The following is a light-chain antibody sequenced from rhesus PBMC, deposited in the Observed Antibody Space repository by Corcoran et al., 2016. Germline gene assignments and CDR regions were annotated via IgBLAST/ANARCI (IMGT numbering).Light chain of an antibody. CDR2: EVS. CDR3: SSYASSSAYI. CDR1: SSDIGGYNR. V-gene: IGLV2-13*02. Sequence: QAALTQSPSVSGSPGQSVTISCIGTSSDIGGYNRVSWYQQHPGKAPKLMIYEVSKRPSGVSDRFSGSKSGNTASLTISGLQAEDEADYYCSSYASSSAYIFGAGTRLTVL. J-gene: IGLJ1*01.